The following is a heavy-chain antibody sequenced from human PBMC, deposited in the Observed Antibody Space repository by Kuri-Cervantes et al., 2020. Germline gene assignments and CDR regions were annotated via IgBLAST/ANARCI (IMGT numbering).Heavy chain of an antibody. Sequence: GSLRLSCAVYGGSFSGYYWSWIRQPPGKGLEWIGEINHSGSTNYNPSLESRVTISVDTSKNQFSLRLTSVTAADTAVYYCARGLSIAVAGTFPYWGQGTLVTVSS. CDR1: GGSFSGYY. J-gene: IGHJ4*02. CDR2: INHSGST. D-gene: IGHD6-19*01. V-gene: IGHV4-34*01. CDR3: ARGLSIAVAGTFPY.